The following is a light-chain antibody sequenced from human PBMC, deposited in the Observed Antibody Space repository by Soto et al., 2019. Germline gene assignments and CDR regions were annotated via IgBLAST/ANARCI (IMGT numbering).Light chain of an antibody. CDR3: QKYNSAPFT. Sequence: DIQMTQSPSSLSASVGDRVTIPCRARQGIRNFLAWYQQKPRKVPKLLIYAASSLQSGVPSRFSGSGSGTDFPLTISSLRPEYVATYYCQKYNSAPFTFGPGTKVDIQ. CDR1: QGIRNF. J-gene: IGKJ3*01. V-gene: IGKV1-27*01. CDR2: AAS.